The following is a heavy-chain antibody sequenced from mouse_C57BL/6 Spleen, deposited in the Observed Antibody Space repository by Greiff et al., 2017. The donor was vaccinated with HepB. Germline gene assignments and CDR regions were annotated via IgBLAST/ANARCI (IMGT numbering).Heavy chain of an antibody. J-gene: IGHJ2*01. CDR1: GYSFTDSN. CDR2: INTNYGTT. CDR3: SRAGATHYVDY. V-gene: IGHV1-39*01. Sequence: EVQLQQSGPELVKPGASVKISCKASGYSFTDSNMNWVKQSNGKSLEWIGVINTNYGTTSYNQKFKGKATLTVDQSSSTAYMQLTSLASEHSAVYYCSRAGATHYVDYWGQGTTLTVAS.